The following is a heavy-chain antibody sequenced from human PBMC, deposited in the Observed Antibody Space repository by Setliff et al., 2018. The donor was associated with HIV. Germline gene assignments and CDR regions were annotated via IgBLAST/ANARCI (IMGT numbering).Heavy chain of an antibody. D-gene: IGHD2-21*01. Sequence: GGSLRLSCVASKFIFSGYSMSWVRQAPGKGLEWVANIKQDGSEKYYVDSVKGRFTISRDNAKNSLYLQMNSLRAEDTAVYYCASPYFVVYWGQGTLVTVSS. CDR3: ASPYFVVY. CDR1: KFIFSGYS. CDR2: IKQDGSEK. J-gene: IGHJ4*02. V-gene: IGHV3-7*01.